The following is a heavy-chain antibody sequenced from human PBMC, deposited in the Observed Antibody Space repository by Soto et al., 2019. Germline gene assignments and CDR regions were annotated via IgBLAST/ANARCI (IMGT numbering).Heavy chain of an antibody. Sequence: QVQLQQWGAGLLKPSETLSLTCDISGESFSANYWSWIRQTPGKGLEWLGEINHAGTTDYNPSVEDRIIISADASKNQFSLKLTSVTAMDTAVYYCATGGLFSSWGQGTLVTVSS. CDR1: GESFSANY. D-gene: IGHD3-3*01. V-gene: IGHV4-34*01. CDR2: INHAGTT. J-gene: IGHJ5*02. CDR3: ATGGLFSS.